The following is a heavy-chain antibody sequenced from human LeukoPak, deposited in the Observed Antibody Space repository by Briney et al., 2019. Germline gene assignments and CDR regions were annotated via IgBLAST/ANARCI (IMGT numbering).Heavy chain of an antibody. J-gene: IGHJ4*02. Sequence: GGSLRLSCAASGFTFSSYWMSWVRQAPGKGLEWVVNIKKDGSEKNFVDSVKGRFTISRDNAKNSLYLQMNSLRAEDTAVYYCARVSNYYDSSGYYLGIDYWGQGTLVTVSS. CDR2: IKKDGSEK. CDR1: GFTFSSYW. CDR3: ARVSNYYDSSGYYLGIDY. D-gene: IGHD3-22*01. V-gene: IGHV3-7*02.